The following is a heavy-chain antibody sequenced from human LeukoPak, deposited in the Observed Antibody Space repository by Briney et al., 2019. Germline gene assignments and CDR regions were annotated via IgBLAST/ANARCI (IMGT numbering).Heavy chain of an antibody. CDR3: ARDPSTRYYSDY. CDR1: GYTFTGYY. V-gene: IGHV1-2*02. J-gene: IGHJ4*02. Sequence: ASVTVSCKASGYTFTGYYMHWVRQAPGQGLEWMGWIDPNSGGTKFAQYFQGRVTMTRDTSISTAYMELSRLTSDDTAVYFCARDPSTRYYSDYWGQGTLVTVSS. CDR2: IDPNSGGT. D-gene: IGHD3-16*02.